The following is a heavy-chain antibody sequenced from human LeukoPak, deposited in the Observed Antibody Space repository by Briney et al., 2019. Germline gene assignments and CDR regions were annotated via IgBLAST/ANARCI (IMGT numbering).Heavy chain of an antibody. CDR2: VWYDGRNR. D-gene: IGHD4-17*01. CDR1: GYTFSRHG. V-gene: IGHV3-33*06. CDR3: AKREVYGAFAFDYYFYMDV. Sequence: GGSLRLSCAASGYTFSRHGIHWVRQAPGKGLEWVAVVWYDGRNRDYADSVKGRFAISRDNSKNTVYLQMDNLRAEDSAVYYCAKREVYGAFAFDYYFYMDVWGKGTTVIVSS. J-gene: IGHJ6*03.